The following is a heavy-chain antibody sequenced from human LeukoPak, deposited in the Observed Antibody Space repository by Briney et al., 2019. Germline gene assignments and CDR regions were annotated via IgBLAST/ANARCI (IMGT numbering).Heavy chain of an antibody. V-gene: IGHV5-51*01. CDR1: GYSFTTYW. Sequence: GESLKISCKASGYSFTTYWIGWVRQTPGEGLEWMGIIYPGDSDTRYSPSFQGQVTISADKSISTAYLQWSSLKASDTAMYYCARHAGKRLDYWGQGTLVTVSS. J-gene: IGHJ4*02. CDR3: ARHAGKRLDY. D-gene: IGHD6-25*01. CDR2: IYPGDSDT.